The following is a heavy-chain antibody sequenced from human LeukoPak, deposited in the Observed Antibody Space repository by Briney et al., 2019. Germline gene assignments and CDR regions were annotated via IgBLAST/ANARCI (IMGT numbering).Heavy chain of an antibody. Sequence: GGSLRLSCAASGFGFSGYGMHWVRQTPGKGLEWVAFIRYDGSTKDYADSVRGRFTISRDNSKITLYLQMNSLRDEDTAVYYCAPSILGVAPPGGGANYWGQGTLVTVSS. J-gene: IGHJ4*02. D-gene: IGHD3-3*01. CDR3: APSILGVAPPGGGANY. V-gene: IGHV3-30*02. CDR2: IRYDGSTK. CDR1: GFGFSGYG.